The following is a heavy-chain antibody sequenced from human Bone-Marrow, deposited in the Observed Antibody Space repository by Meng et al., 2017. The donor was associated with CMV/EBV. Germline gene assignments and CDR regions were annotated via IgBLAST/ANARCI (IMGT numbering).Heavy chain of an antibody. D-gene: IGHD6-6*01. J-gene: IGHJ5*02. CDR2: IDWDDDK. Sequence: SGPTLVKPTQTLTLTCTFSGFSLSTSGMRVSWIRQPPGKALEWLARIDWDDDKFYSTSLKTRLTISKDTSKNQVVLTMTNMDPVDTATYYCARIRYSSSGDNWFDPWGQGTLVTSPQ. CDR3: ARIRYSSSGDNWFDP. CDR1: GFSLSTSGMR. V-gene: IGHV2-70D*14.